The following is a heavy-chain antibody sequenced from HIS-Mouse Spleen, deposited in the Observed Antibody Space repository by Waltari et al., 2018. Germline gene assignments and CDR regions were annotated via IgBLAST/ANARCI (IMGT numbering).Heavy chain of an antibody. CDR1: GFTFSSSW. CDR2: IKQDGSEK. Sequence: EVQLVESGGGLVQPGGSLRLSWAASGFTFSSSWMCWVRQAPGKGLEWVANIKQDGSEKYYVDSVKGRFTISRDNAKNSLYLQMNSLRAEDTAVYYCAREGDSGSYFDYWGQGTLVTVSS. D-gene: IGHD1-26*01. CDR3: AREGDSGSYFDY. J-gene: IGHJ4*02. V-gene: IGHV3-7*01.